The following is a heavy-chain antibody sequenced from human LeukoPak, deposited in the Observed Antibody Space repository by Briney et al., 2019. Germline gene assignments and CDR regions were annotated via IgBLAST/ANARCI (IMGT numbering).Heavy chain of an antibody. V-gene: IGHV4-34*01. D-gene: IGHD2-2*01. CDR1: GGSFSGYY. J-gene: IGHJ1*01. CDR3: ARAGRGCSSTSCYGEQYFQH. CDR2: INHSGST. Sequence: SETLSLTCAVYGGSFSGYYWSWIRQPPGKGLEWIGEINHSGSTNYNPSLKSRVTISVDTSKNQFSLKLSSVTAADTAVYYCARAGRGCSSTSCYGEQYFQHWGQGTLATVSS.